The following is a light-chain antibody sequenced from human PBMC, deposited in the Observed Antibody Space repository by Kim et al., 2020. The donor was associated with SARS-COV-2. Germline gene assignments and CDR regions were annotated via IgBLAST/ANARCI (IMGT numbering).Light chain of an antibody. Sequence: SASGGDRATITCRSSQGISNSLAWYRQKPGKVPRLLIYGASTLRSGVPSRFRGSGSGTDFTLTISSLQPEDAATYYCQKYNSAPWTFGQGTKVDIK. CDR2: GAS. CDR1: QGISNS. CDR3: QKYNSAPWT. V-gene: IGKV1-27*01. J-gene: IGKJ1*01.